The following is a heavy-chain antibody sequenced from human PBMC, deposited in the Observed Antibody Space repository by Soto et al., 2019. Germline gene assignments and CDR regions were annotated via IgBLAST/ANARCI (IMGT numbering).Heavy chain of an antibody. Sequence: SETLSLTCTVSGGSISSYYWSWIRQPPGKGLEWIGYIYYSGSTNYNPSLKSRVTISVDTSKNQFSLKLSFVTAADTAVYYCARTRVVPAARVFNYMDVWGKGTTVTVSS. CDR2: IYYSGST. J-gene: IGHJ6*03. V-gene: IGHV4-59*08. CDR3: ARTRVVPAARVFNYMDV. D-gene: IGHD2-2*01. CDR1: GGSISSYY.